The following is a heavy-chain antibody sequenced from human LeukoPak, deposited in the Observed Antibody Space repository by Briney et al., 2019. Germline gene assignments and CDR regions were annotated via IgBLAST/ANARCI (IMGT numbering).Heavy chain of an antibody. Sequence: GGSLRLSCAASGFTFSSYGMHWVRQAPGKGLEWVAVISYDGSNKYYADSVKGRFTISRDNSKNTLYLQMNSLRAEDTAVYYCAKEMTTVTLLDYWGQGTLVTVSS. CDR3: AKEMTTVTLLDY. D-gene: IGHD4-17*01. J-gene: IGHJ4*02. CDR1: GFTFSSYG. CDR2: ISYDGSNK. V-gene: IGHV3-30*18.